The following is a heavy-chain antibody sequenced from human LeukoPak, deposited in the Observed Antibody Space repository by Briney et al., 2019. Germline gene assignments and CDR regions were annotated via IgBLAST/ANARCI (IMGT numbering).Heavy chain of an antibody. Sequence: GRSLRPSCAASGFTFSSYAIHWVRQAPGKGLEWVAVISYYGSNKYYADSVKGRFTISRDNSKNTLYLQMNSLRAEDTAVYYCARGGYFDYWGQGTLVTVSS. CDR3: ARGGYFDY. V-gene: IGHV3-30-3*01. CDR2: ISYYGSNK. CDR1: GFTFSSYA. J-gene: IGHJ4*02.